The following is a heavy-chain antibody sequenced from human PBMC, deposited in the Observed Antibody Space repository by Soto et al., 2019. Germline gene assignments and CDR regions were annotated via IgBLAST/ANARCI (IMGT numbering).Heavy chain of an antibody. D-gene: IGHD4-17*01. J-gene: IGHJ4*02. CDR3: ATTLASASDY. CDR1: GGSISTYY. Sequence: SETLSLTCTVSGGSISTYYWSWIRQPPGKGLEWIGYFFYSGSNKYNPSLKSRVTISGDTSTNQLSLNLNSVTPADTAVYYCATTLASASDYWGQGTLVTVSS. CDR2: FFYSGSN. V-gene: IGHV4-59*01.